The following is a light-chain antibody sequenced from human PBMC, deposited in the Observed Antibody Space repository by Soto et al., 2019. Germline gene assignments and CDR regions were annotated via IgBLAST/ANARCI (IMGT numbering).Light chain of an antibody. V-gene: IGKV4-1*01. CDR1: QSLLYSSNNKNY. J-gene: IGKJ2*01. CDR3: QQYYITPRT. CDR2: WAS. Sequence: DIVMTQSPDSLAVSLGERATINCKSSQSLLYSSNNKNYLAWYQQKPGQPPKLLIYWASTRDSGVPDRFSGSGSGTDFTLTISSLQAEDVAVYYCQQYYITPRTFGQGTKLEIK.